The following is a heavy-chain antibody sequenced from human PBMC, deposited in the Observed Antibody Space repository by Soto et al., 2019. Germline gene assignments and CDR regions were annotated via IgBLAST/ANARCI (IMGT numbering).Heavy chain of an antibody. V-gene: IGHV4-31*03. CDR3: ARDRVNYYDSSGYRPDAFDI. D-gene: IGHD3-22*01. CDR2: IYYSGST. J-gene: IGHJ3*02. Sequence: QVQLQESGPGLVKPSQTLSLTCTVSGGSISSGGYYWSWIRQHPGKGLEWIGYIYYSGSTYYNPSLKSRVTISVDTSKNQFSLKLSSVTAADTAVYYCARDRVNYYDSSGYRPDAFDIWGQGTMVTVSS. CDR1: GGSISSGGYY.